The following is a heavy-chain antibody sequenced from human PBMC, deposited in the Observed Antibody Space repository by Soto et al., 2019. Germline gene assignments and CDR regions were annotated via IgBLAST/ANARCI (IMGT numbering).Heavy chain of an antibody. CDR1: GYAFTSYG. V-gene: IGHV1-18*01. Sequence: QVQWVQSGGEVKKPGASVKVSCKASGYAFTSYGISWVRQAPGQGLEWLGWISPYNGEANYPQNLQGRVTMTTDTSTRTAYMEVTSLRPDDTAVYYCARCFCSGGNCYDSWGQGTLVTVSS. CDR2: ISPYNGEA. D-gene: IGHD2-15*01. CDR3: ARCFCSGGNCYDS. J-gene: IGHJ5*01.